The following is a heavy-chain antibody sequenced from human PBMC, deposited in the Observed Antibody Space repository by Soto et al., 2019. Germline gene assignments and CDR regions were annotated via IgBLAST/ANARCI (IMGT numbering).Heavy chain of an antibody. CDR1: GVSLSNNY. D-gene: IGHD5-18*01. CDR2: IFYPGTT. J-gene: IGHJ4*02. CDR3: AGLRRGYCDGYEGGFDY. Sequence: QVQLQESGPGLVKPSETLSLTCTVSGVSLSNNYWSWIRQPTREGLEWIGYIFYPGTTNYPPSLKSRVTTTVATSKDQFSLNLSSVTAADTTEYYCAGLRRGYCDGYEGGFDYCGQGTLVTVSS. V-gene: IGHV4-59*08.